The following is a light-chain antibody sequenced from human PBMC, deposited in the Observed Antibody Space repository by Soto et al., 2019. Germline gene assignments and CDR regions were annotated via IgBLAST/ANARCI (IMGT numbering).Light chain of an antibody. V-gene: IGKV1-39*01. CDR3: QQSYITLYS. J-gene: IGKJ2*01. CDR1: QILNNR. Sequence: DIQMTQSPSTLSASVGDRVTITCRASQILNNRLSWYQQKPGKAPNLLISGAFNLQSGVPSRFGGGGYGTDFTLPISSLHPEDFATYYCQQSYITLYSFGQGTRLEIK. CDR2: GAF.